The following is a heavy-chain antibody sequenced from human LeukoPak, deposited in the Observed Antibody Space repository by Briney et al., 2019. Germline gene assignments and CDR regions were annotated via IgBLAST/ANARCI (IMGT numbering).Heavy chain of an antibody. CDR3: ARGGSTVTTTPFDY. D-gene: IGHD4-17*01. CDR2: ISSSSSYI. V-gene: IGHV3-21*01. J-gene: IGHJ4*02. Sequence: KPGGSLRLSCAASGFTFSSYSMNWVRQAPGKGLEWVSSISSSSSYIYYADSVKGRFTISRDNAENSLYLQMNSLRAEDTAVYYCARGGSTVTTTPFDYWGQGTLVTVSS. CDR1: GFTFSSYS.